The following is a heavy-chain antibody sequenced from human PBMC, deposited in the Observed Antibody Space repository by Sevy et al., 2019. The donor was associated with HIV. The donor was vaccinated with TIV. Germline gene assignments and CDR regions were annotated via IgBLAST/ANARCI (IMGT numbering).Heavy chain of an antibody. CDR2: IKQDGSEK. D-gene: IGHD3-22*01. J-gene: IGHJ4*02. CDR1: GFTFSRYW. V-gene: IGHV3-7*01. Sequence: GGSLRLSCAASGFTFSRYWMSWVRQAPGKGLEWVANIKQDGSEKYYVDSVKGRFTISRDNAKNSLYLQMNSLRADDTAVYYCARVKDDSSGYRFDYWGLGTLVTVSS. CDR3: ARVKDDSSGYRFDY.